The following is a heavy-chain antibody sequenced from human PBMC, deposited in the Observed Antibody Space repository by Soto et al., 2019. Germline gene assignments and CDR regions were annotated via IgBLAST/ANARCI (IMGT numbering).Heavy chain of an antibody. CDR3: ARAKMQLWPNYYDDGLDV. CDR1: GFTVSTNF. CDR2: IYSGGST. D-gene: IGHD5-18*01. Sequence: PGGSLRLSCAVSGFTVSTNFMTWVSQAPGKGLEWVSVIYSGGSTFYADSVKGRFTITRDNSENTLYFQMNSLRAEDTAVYYCARAKMQLWPNYYDDGLDVWGQGTTVTVSS. J-gene: IGHJ6*02. V-gene: IGHV3-66*01.